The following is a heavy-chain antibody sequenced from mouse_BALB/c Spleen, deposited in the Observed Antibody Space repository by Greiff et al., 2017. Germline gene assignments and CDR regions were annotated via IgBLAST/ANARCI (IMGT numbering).Heavy chain of an antibody. CDR2: INPGSGGT. Sequence: VQLQQSGAELVRPGTSVKVSCKASGYAFTNYLIEWVKQRPGQGLEWIGVINPGSGGTNYNEKFKGKATLTADKSSSTAYMQLSSLTSDDSAVYFCARGGRYDAMDYWGQGTSVTVSS. J-gene: IGHJ4*01. CDR3: ARGGRYDAMDY. CDR1: GYAFTNYL. V-gene: IGHV1-54*03.